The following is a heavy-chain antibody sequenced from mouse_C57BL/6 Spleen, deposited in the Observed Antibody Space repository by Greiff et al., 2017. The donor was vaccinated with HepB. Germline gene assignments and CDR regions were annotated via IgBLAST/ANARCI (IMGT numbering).Heavy chain of an antibody. J-gene: IGHJ1*03. V-gene: IGHV1-53*01. CDR1: GYTFTSYW. D-gene: IGHD1-1*01. CDR3: ASSITTVVATYWYFDV. Sequence: QVQLQQPGTELVKPGASVKLSCKASGYTFTSYWMHWVKQRPGQGLEWIGNINPSNGGTNYNEKFKSKATLTVDKSSSTAYMQLSSLTSEDSAVYYCASSITTVVATYWYFDVWGTGTTVTVSS. CDR2: INPSNGGT.